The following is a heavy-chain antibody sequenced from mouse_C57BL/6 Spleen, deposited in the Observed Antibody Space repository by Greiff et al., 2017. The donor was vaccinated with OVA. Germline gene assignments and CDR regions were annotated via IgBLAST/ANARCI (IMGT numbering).Heavy chain of an antibody. CDR1: GFTFSSYG. D-gene: IGHD2-4*01. CDR3: ARQNYDYDYYAMDY. J-gene: IGHJ4*01. CDR2: ISSGGSYT. Sequence: EVKLVESGGDLVKPGGSLKLSCAASGFTFSSYGMSWVRQTPDKRLEWVATISSGGSYTYYPDSVKGRFTISRDNAKNTLYLQMSSLKSEDTAMYYCARQNYDYDYYAMDYWGQGTSVTVSS. V-gene: IGHV5-6*01.